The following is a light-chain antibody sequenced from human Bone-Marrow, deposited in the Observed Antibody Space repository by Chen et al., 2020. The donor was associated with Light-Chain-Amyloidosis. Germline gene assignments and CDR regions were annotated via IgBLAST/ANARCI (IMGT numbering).Light chain of an antibody. J-gene: IGKJ1*01. CDR1: QDISSY. Sequence: AIWVTQSPYLVSASAGDRVTISCRLSQDISSYLAWYQQKPGKAPELLIYDASILQSGVPSRFSGRGSGTDFTLTINDLQPEDFATYYCQQHRDFPQPFGQGTKVEIK. V-gene: IGKV1D-8*02. CDR2: DAS. CDR3: QQHRDFPQP.